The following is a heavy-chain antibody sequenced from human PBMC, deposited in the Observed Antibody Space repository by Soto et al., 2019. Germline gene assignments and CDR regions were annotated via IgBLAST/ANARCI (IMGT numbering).Heavy chain of an antibody. V-gene: IGHV3-30-3*01. J-gene: IGHJ4*02. CDR2: ISFDGNNK. CDR1: GFTFSSYA. D-gene: IGHD2-2*01. CDR3: GRCTSTSCHLGADY. Sequence: VKLLESGGGLVQPGGSLRLSCAASGFTFSSYALHWVRQAPGRGLEWVALISFDGNNKYYTNSVKGRFTISRDNSKNTLYLQMSSLRAEDTAVYYCGRCTSTSCHLGADYWGQGTLVIVSS.